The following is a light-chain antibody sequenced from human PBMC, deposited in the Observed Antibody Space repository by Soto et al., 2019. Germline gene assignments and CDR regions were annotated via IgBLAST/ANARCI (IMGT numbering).Light chain of an antibody. CDR2: DAS. CDR3: QQRSKWPPT. CDR1: QSISIY. V-gene: IGKV3-11*01. J-gene: IGKJ1*01. Sequence: EIVLTQSPGTLSLSPGERATLSCRASQSISIYLAWYQQKPGQAPRLLIYDASNRATGIPARFSGSGSGTDFTLTISSLEPEDFAVYHCQQRSKWPPTFGQGTKVDIK.